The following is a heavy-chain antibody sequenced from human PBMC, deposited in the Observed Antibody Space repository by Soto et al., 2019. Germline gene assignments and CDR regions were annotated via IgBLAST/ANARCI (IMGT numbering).Heavy chain of an antibody. D-gene: IGHD4-17*01. J-gene: IGHJ6*02. V-gene: IGHV5-51*01. Sequence: PGESLKISCKGSGYSFTSYWIGWVRQMPGKGLEWMGIIYPGDSDTRYSPSFQGQVTISADKSISTAYLQWSSLKASDTAMYYCARLSEDYGPYYYYYGMDVWGQGTTVTVSS. CDR3: ARLSEDYGPYYYYYGMDV. CDR2: IYPGDSDT. CDR1: GYSFTSYW.